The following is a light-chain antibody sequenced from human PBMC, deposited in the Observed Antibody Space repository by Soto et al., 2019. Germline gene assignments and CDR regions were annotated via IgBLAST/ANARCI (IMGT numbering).Light chain of an antibody. CDR1: QSVSSSF. Sequence: EIVVTQSPGTLFLSPGERATLSCRASQSVSSSFLAWYQPKPGQAPRLLIYGASSRATGIPDRFSGSGSGTDFTLTISRLEPEDVAVYYCQQYGSSPLTFGGGNKVEIK. V-gene: IGKV3-20*01. CDR3: QQYGSSPLT. J-gene: IGKJ4*01. CDR2: GAS.